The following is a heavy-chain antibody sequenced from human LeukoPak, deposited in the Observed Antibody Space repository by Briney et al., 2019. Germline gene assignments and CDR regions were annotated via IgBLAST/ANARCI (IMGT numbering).Heavy chain of an antibody. CDR2: ISSSGSTI. CDR3: AKDLGSIAVDYFDY. Sequence: GGSLRLSCAASGFTFSDYYMSWIRQAPGKGLEWVSYISSSGSTIYYADSVKGRFTISRDNSKNTLYLQMNSLRAEDTAVYYCAKDLGSIAVDYFDYWGQGTLVTVSS. D-gene: IGHD6-19*01. V-gene: IGHV3-11*01. J-gene: IGHJ4*02. CDR1: GFTFSDYY.